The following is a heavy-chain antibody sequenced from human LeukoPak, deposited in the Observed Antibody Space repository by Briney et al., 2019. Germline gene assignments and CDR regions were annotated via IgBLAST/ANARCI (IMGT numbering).Heavy chain of an antibody. V-gene: IGHV4-61*02. D-gene: IGHD1-26*01. Sequence: PSETLSLTCTVSGGSISSGSYYWSWIRQPAGKGLEWIGRIYTSGSTNYNPSPKSRVTISVDTSKNQFSLKLSSVTAADTAVYYCARDLGEWELLPRDYWGQGTLVTVSS. CDR3: ARDLGEWELLPRDY. CDR2: IYTSGST. CDR1: GGSISSGSYY. J-gene: IGHJ4*02.